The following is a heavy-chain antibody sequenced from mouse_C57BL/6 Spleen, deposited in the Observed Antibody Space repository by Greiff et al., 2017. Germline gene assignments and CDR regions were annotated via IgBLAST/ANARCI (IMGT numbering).Heavy chain of an antibody. CDR1: GYTFTDSY. D-gene: IGHD2-12*01. J-gene: IGHJ4*01. V-gene: IGHV1-76*01. Sequence: QVQLQQSGAELVRPGASVKLSCKASGYTFTDSYINWVKQRPGQGLEWIARIYPGSGNTYYNEKFKGKATLPAEKSSSTAYMQHISLTSEDSAGYIGARTLRRYNSIDYWGQGTSVTVSS. CDR3: ARTLRRYNSIDY. CDR2: IYPGSGNT.